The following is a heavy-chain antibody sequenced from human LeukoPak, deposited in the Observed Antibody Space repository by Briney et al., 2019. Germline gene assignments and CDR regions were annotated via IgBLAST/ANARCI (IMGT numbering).Heavy chain of an antibody. CDR3: ARRLLWYGTYYFDL. CDR1: GGTFSSSA. J-gene: IGHJ4*02. Sequence: ASVKVSCRASGGTFSSSAIIWVRQAPGQGLEWMGKIIPILDIANYAQKLQGRVTITADKSTSTAYMELISLRSEDTAVYYCARRLLWYGTYYFDLWGPGTLVTVSS. CDR2: IIPILDIA. V-gene: IGHV1-69*04. D-gene: IGHD4-23*01.